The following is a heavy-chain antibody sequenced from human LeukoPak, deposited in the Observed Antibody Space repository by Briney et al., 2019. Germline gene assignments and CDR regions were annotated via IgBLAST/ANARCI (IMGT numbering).Heavy chain of an antibody. CDR1: GYTFNSYY. V-gene: IGHV1-18*04. CDR2: ISAYNGNT. D-gene: IGHD3-10*01. Sequence: ASVKVSCKPSGYTFNSYYMHWVRQAPGQGLEWMGWISAYNGNTDSAQKLQGRVTMTTDTSTSTAYMELRSLSSDDTAVYYCARTIYGSGTYSLDYWGQGTLVTVSS. J-gene: IGHJ4*02. CDR3: ARTIYGSGTYSLDY.